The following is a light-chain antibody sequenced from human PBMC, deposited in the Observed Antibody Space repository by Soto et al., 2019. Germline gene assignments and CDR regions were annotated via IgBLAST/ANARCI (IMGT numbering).Light chain of an antibody. CDR2: GSF. CDR3: QQNGSSGT. V-gene: IGKV3-20*01. J-gene: IGKJ1*01. CDR1: QRVSNNY. Sequence: IVLTQSPGALSLSPGKRSTLSCRSSQRVSNNYLAWYQQKSGQAPRLLIYGSFNRATGIPDRFSGSVSGTDFSLTISRLEPEDCAVYYYQQNGSSGTFGQGTKVDI.